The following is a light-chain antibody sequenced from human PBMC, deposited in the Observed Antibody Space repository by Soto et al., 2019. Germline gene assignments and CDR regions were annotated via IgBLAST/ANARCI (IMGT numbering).Light chain of an antibody. Sequence: QSVLTQPLSASGTPGQRVTISRSGSSSNIGSNTVNWYQQLPGTAPKLLIYSNNQRPSGVPDRFSGSKSGTSASLAISGLQSEDEADYYCAAWDDSLNYVFGTGTKVTVL. V-gene: IGLV1-44*01. J-gene: IGLJ1*01. CDR3: AAWDDSLNYV. CDR2: SNN. CDR1: SSNIGSNT.